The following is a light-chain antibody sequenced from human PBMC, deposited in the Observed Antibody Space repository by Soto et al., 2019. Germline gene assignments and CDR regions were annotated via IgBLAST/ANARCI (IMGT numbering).Light chain of an antibody. CDR2: GAS. Sequence: EIVMTQSPATLSVSPGERATLSCRASQSVSSNLAWSQQKPAQAPRLLIYGASTRATGIPARFSGSGSGTEFTLTISSQQSEDFAVYYCQKYNNWPLYTFGQGIKLEIK. V-gene: IGKV3-15*01. J-gene: IGKJ2*01. CDR1: QSVSSN. CDR3: QKYNNWPLYT.